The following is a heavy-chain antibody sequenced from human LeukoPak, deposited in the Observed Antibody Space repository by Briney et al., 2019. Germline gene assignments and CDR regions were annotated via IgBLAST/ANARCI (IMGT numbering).Heavy chain of an antibody. CDR2: IYYSGST. D-gene: IGHD3-10*01. Sequence: IYYSGSTKYNPSLKSRDTISVDTSKNQFSLKLSSVTAADTAVYYCARGPLYGSGSYYFDKWGQGTLVTVSS. V-gene: IGHV4-59*09. CDR3: ARGPLYGSGSYYFDK. J-gene: IGHJ4*02.